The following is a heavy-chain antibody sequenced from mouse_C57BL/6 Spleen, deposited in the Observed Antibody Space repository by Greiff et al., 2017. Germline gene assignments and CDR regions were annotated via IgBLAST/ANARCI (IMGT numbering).Heavy chain of an antibody. CDR1: GFTFSSYG. J-gene: IGHJ2*01. CDR2: ISSGGSYT. Sequence: EVLLVESGGDLVKPGGSLKLSCAASGFTFSSYGMSWVRQTPDKRLEWVATISSGGSYTYYPDSVKGRFTISRDNAKNTLYLRMSSLKSEDTALYYCARDPSFGYWGQGTTLTVSS. CDR3: ARDPSFGY. V-gene: IGHV5-6*01.